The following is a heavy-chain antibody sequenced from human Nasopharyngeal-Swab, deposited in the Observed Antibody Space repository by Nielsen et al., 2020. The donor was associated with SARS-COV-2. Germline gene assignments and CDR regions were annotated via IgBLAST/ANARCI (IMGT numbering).Heavy chain of an antibody. Sequence: GESLKISCKASGYSFTNYWIGWVRQMPGTGLEWMGLIYPGDSSIRYIPSFQGQVTLSVDKSISTTYLQWSNLKASDAATYYCARRGDCNGNPCYSDYWGQGTLVTVSS. J-gene: IGHJ4*02. CDR1: GYSFTNYW. CDR2: IYPGDSSI. D-gene: IGHD2-21*02. CDR3: ARRGDCNGNPCYSDY. V-gene: IGHV5-51*01.